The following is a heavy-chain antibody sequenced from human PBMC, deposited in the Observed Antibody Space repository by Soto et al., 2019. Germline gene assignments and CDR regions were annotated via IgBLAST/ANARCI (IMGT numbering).Heavy chain of an antibody. CDR3: AKSRSYYHYSLDV. J-gene: IGHJ6*03. CDR2: INHSGSS. V-gene: IGHV4-34*01. Sequence: SETLSLTCAVYGGSFSGYYWTWIRQPPGKGLEWIGEINHSGSSNYNPSLKSRVAMSLDTSKNQFSLSLISVTAADTAVYYCAKSRSYYHYSLDVWVRGTTVTVSS. CDR1: GGSFSGYY.